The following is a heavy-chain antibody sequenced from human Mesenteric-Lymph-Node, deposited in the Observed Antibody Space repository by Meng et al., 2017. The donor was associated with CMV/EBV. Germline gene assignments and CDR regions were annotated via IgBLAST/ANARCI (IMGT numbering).Heavy chain of an antibody. CDR1: GFTFSDYE. Sequence: GESLKISCVVSGFTFSDYEMNWVRQAPGKGLEWVSGITTGGGRTYSADSVKGRFTISRDNSKSTLYLQMNSLRAEDTAVYYCAKLGIAVSGTIDNWGQGTLVTVSS. CDR2: ITTGGGRT. V-gene: IGHV3-23*01. D-gene: IGHD6-19*01. CDR3: AKLGIAVSGTIDN. J-gene: IGHJ4*02.